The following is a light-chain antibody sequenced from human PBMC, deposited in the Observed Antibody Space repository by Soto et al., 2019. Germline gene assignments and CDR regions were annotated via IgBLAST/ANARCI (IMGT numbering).Light chain of an antibody. CDR3: CSYAGSSTAWV. V-gene: IGLV2-23*01. CDR2: EDS. J-gene: IGLJ3*02. Sequence: ALTQPASVSGSPGQSITISCTGTSSDAGNYNFVSWYQQHPGKAPKVIIYEDSTRPSGVSNRISGSKSGNTASLTISGLQAEDEADYYCCSYAGSSTAWVFGGGTKLTVL. CDR1: SSDAGNYNF.